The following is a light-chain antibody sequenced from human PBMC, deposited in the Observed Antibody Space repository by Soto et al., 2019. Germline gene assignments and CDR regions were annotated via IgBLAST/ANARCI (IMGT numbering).Light chain of an antibody. Sequence: EIVLTHSPATLSLSPGERATLSCRASQSISNSLAWYQQKPGQAPRLIINDAFNRATGIPARSSGSGSGTDFTLTISGLEAEDFAVYCCQHRFSWPPAFGQGTKVDIK. J-gene: IGKJ1*01. CDR2: DAF. CDR1: QSISNS. CDR3: QHRFSWPPA. V-gene: IGKV3-11*01.